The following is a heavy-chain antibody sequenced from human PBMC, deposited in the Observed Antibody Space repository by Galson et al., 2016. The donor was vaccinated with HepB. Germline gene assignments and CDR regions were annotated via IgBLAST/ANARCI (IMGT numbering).Heavy chain of an antibody. CDR2: ISVNSDSP. V-gene: IGHV3-23*01. Sequence: SLRLSCAASGFTLSSYAMSWVRQAPGKGLDWVSSISVNSDSPYYADSVRGRFTISRDNFKNTLYLQMNSLGPEDSAIYYCATLEDGYWGHGTLVTVSS. CDR3: ATLEDGY. CDR1: GFTLSSYA. J-gene: IGHJ4*01.